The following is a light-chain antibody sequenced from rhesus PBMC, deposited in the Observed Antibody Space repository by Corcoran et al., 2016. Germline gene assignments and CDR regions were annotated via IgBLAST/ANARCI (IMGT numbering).Light chain of an antibody. Sequence: QAAPTQSPSVSGSPGQSVTISCTGTSSDIGGYNRVSWYQQHPGKAPKLMIYEVSKRPSGGSDRFSGSKSANTAPLTNSGLHADNAADYYCISYESSGTYLFAIGTRLTVL. CDR3: ISYESSGTYL. CDR2: EVS. J-gene: IGLJ1*01. V-gene: IGLV2-13*03. CDR1: SSDIGGYNR.